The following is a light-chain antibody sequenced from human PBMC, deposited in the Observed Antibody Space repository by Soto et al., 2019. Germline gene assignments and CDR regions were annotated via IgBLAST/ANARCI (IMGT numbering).Light chain of an antibody. V-gene: IGLV1-40*01. CDR2: GNN. CDR1: ISNIGANYD. J-gene: IGLJ1*01. CDR3: QSYDNTLSARYV. Sequence: QSVLTQPPSVSVAPVQRVTISFTVSISNIGANYDVHWYQQRPGTAPKLLIFGNNNRPSGVPDRFSGSKSGTSASLAITGLQAEDEGDYYCQSYDNTLSARYVFGTGTKVNV.